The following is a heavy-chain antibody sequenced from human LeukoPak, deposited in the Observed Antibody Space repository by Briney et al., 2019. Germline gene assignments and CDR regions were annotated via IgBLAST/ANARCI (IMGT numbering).Heavy chain of an antibody. CDR2: IPWHNDII. V-gene: IGHV3-9*02. Sequence: VRSLRLSSVASGFPSGKYAMHSVSESPGEGLEWVVGIPWHNDIIKYADYVRGRVTVDTDNAKNSVYLQMDSLKPEDTALYHCVRGDWLDLWGQGTLVTVSS. CDR3: VRGDWLDL. CDR1: GFPSGKYA. J-gene: IGHJ5*01. D-gene: IGHD5-24*01.